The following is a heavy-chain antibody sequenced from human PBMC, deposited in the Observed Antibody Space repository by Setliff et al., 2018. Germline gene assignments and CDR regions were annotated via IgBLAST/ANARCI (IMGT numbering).Heavy chain of an antibody. Sequence: GGSLRLSCAASGFIFKNYTMTWVRQAPGKGLEWVASISGSSSDIYYADSVKGRFSISRDNAKNSLYLQMNSLRAEDTAVYYCARAGGGHIVVATFDFDIWGQGTKVTVSS. CDR2: ISGSSSDI. J-gene: IGHJ3*02. CDR1: GFIFKNYT. D-gene: IGHD2-21*01. CDR3: ARAGGGHIVVATFDFDI. V-gene: IGHV3-21*01.